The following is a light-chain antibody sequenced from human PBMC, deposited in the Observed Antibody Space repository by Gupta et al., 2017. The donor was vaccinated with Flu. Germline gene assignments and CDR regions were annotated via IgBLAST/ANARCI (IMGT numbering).Light chain of an antibody. J-gene: IGLJ1*01. CDR3: SSYAATSRYV. CDR1: SSDIGGYNY. CDR2: EVT. V-gene: IGLV2-14*01. Sequence: TSSDIGGYNYVSWYQQHPGKAPKLMIYEVTNRPSGVSNRFSGSKSGNTASLTISGLHPEDEADYYCSSYAATSRYVFGTGTKVTVL.